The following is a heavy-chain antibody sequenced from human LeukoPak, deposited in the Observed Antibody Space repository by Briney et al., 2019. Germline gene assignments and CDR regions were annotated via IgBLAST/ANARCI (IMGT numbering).Heavy chain of an antibody. CDR2: IYNTVDV. CDR1: GGSIIGSY. J-gene: IGHJ4*02. V-gene: IGHV4-59*01. Sequence: PSETLSLTCTVSGGSIIGSYWTWIRQSPGGGLEYIGYIYNTVDVNYSPSLKSRVTISIDMSRSQFSLGLKSVTAADTAIYYCARSRNYDSTGYNPTYYFDSWGQGALVTVSS. D-gene: IGHD3-22*01. CDR3: ARSRNYDSTGYNPTYYFDS.